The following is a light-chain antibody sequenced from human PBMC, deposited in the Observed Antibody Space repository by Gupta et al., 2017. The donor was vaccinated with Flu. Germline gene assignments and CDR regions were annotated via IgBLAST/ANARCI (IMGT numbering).Light chain of an antibody. V-gene: IGLV2-8*01. Sequence: SVTISCTGTSTDVGGYNYGSWNQQDPGKAHKLMIFEVNKRPSGVPVRFSGSKSGNTSSLTVSGLRADDEDDYYCSAYAGNNGVIFGGGTKLTVL. CDR2: EVN. CDR3: SAYAGNNGVI. J-gene: IGLJ2*01. CDR1: STDVGGYNY.